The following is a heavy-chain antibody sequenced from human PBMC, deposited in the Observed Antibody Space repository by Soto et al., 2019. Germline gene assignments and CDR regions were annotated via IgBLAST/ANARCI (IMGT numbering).Heavy chain of an antibody. J-gene: IGHJ6*02. CDR3: ARGPYSGYDFDCYYYGMDV. D-gene: IGHD5-12*01. CDR1: GGTFSSYA. V-gene: IGHV1-69*01. CDR2: IIPIFGTA. Sequence: QVQLVQSGAEVKKPGSSVKVSCKASGGTFSSYAISWVRQAPGQGLEWMGGIIPIFGTANYAQKFQGRVTITADESTSTAYMELSSLRSEDTAVYYCARGPYSGYDFDCYYYGMDVWGQGTTVTVSS.